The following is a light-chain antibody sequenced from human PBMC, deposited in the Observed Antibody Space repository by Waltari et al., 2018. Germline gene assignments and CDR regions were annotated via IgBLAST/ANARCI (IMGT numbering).Light chain of an antibody. V-gene: IGKV3-15*01. Sequence: ETVITPSPSPLSVSPGERVPLSCSASEPLNKKLAWYQYKSGQAPRLLIYEAPTRATGIPPRFSGSGSGTEFTLTISSLQPEDFARYYCQQYNYWPPLTCGGGTNVEI. CDR1: EPLNKK. CDR3: QQYNYWPPLT. J-gene: IGKJ4*01. CDR2: EAP.